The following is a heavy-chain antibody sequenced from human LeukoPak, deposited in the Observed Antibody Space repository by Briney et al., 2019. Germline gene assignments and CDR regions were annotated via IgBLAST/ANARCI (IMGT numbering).Heavy chain of an antibody. V-gene: IGHV3-23*01. Sequence: GGSLRLSCAASGFTFSSYAMSWVRQAPGKGLEWVSAISGSGGSTYYADSVKGRFTISRDNSKNTLYLQMNSLRAEDTAVSYCAKDQGYCSGGSCYLFDYWGQGTLVTVSS. CDR1: GFTFSSYA. D-gene: IGHD2-15*01. J-gene: IGHJ4*02. CDR2: ISGSGGST. CDR3: AKDQGYCSGGSCYLFDY.